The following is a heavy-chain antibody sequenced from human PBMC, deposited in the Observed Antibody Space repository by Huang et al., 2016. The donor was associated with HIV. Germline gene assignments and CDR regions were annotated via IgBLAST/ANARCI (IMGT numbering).Heavy chain of an antibody. J-gene: IGHJ4*02. CDR1: GYTFSDYY. V-gene: IGHV1-2*02. CDR2: INPNTAGT. Sequence: QVQLVQSGAEAKKPGASVRVSCKTAGYTFSDYYVHWVRQAPGQGLQWMGWINPNTAGTNYAQRFQGRLPVTRDRSITTAYMDLTWLTSDDTAVYYCARGGLRWPAPFDFWGQGTLVTVSS. D-gene: IGHD4-17*01. CDR3: ARGGLRWPAPFDF.